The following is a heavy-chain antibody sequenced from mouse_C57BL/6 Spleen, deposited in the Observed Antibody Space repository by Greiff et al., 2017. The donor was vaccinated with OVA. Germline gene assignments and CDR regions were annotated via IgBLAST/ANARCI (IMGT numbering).Heavy chain of an antibody. CDR3: ARGYDGLDY. V-gene: IGHV5-16*01. Sequence: EVKLVESEGGLVQPGSSMKLSCTASGFTFSDYYMAWVRQVPEKGLEWVANINYDGSSTYYLDSLKSRFIISRDNAKNILYLQMSSLKSEDTATYYCARGYDGLDYWGQGTSVTVSS. CDR1: GFTFSDYY. D-gene: IGHD2-12*01. CDR2: INYDGSST. J-gene: IGHJ4*01.